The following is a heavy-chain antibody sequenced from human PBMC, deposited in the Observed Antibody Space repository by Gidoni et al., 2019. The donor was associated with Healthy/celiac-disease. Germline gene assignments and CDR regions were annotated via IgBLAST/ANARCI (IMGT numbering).Heavy chain of an antibody. D-gene: IGHD1-1*01. CDR3: ARDVTNYFDY. V-gene: IGHV3-30-3*01. CDR1: GFTFSTYA. J-gene: IGHJ4*02. Sequence: QVQLVESGGGVVQPGGSLRLSCAASGFTFSTYAMHWVRQAPGKGLEWVAIISYDGSNEYYADSVKGRFTISRDNSKNTLWLQMNSLRAEDTAVYYCARDVTNYFDYWGQGTLVTVSS. CDR2: ISYDGSNE.